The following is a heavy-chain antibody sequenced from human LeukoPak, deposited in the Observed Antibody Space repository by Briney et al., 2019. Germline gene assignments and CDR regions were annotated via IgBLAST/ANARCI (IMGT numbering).Heavy chain of an antibody. CDR3: VKGRIATPEYAEKFLY. CDR2: IGGTGGGT. V-gene: IGHV3-23*01. Sequence: GGSLRLSCAVSGFTFGNYAMNWVRQTPGKGLQWVSAIGGTGGGTIYADSVKGRFTISRDNSKNTVYLQMNSLRVEDAAIYYCVKGRIATPEYAEKFLYWGQGTRVTVSS. D-gene: IGHD6-13*01. CDR1: GFTFGNYA. J-gene: IGHJ1*01.